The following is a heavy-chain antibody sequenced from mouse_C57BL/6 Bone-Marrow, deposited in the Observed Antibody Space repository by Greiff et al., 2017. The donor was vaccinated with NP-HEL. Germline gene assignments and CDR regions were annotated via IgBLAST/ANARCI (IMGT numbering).Heavy chain of an antibody. CDR2: ISDGGSYT. D-gene: IGHD2-4*01. CDR3: ARERGGYDYYFDY. CDR1: GFTFSSYA. J-gene: IGHJ2*01. V-gene: IGHV5-4*01. Sequence: EVQVVESGGGLVKPGGSLKLSCAASGFTFSSYAMSWVRQTPEKRLEWVATISDGGSYTYYPDNVKGRFTISRDNAKNNLYLQMSHLKSEDTAMDYCARERGGYDYYFDYWGQGTTLTVSS.